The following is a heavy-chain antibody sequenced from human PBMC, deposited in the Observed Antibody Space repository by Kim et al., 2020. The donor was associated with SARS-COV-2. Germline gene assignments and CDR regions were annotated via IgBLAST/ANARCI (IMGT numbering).Heavy chain of an antibody. Sequence: GRSLRLSCIGSGFIFRDYGMYWVRQAPGKGLEWVAVIWYDESRKYYADSVRGRFTISRDNSKNTLYLEMNSLRVEDTAVYYCARDFDSSGYEAIEYWGQGTLVTVSS. CDR2: IWYDESRK. CDR1: GFIFRDYG. CDR3: ARDFDSSGYEAIEY. V-gene: IGHV3-33*08. D-gene: IGHD3-22*01. J-gene: IGHJ4*02.